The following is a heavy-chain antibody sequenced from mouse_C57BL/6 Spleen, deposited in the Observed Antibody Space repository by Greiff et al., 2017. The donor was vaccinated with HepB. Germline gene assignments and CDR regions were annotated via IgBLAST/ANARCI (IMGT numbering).Heavy chain of an antibody. CDR3: ARTDYYGSQLGFAY. J-gene: IGHJ3*01. CDR2: IWWDDDK. D-gene: IGHD1-2*01. Sequence: ESGPGILQPSQTLSLTCPFSGFSLSTFGMGVGWIRQPSGKGLEWLAHIWWDDDKYYNPALKSRLTISKDTSKNQVFLKIANVDTADTATYYCARTDYYGSQLGFAYWGQGTLVTVSA. V-gene: IGHV8-8*01. CDR1: GFSLSTFGMG.